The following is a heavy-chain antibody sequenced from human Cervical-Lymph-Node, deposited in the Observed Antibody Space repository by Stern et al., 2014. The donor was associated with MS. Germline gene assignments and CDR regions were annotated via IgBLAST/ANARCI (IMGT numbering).Heavy chain of an antibody. D-gene: IGHD4-17*01. V-gene: IGHV3-23*01. CDR3: AKSTVTSLSDY. CDR2: IRVSGGST. Sequence: EVQLLESGGGLVQPGGSLRLSCAASGFTFSSYAMRWVRQAPGKGLEWVSAIRVSGGSTYYADSVKGRFTIARDNSKNTLYLQMNSLRAEDTAVYYGAKSTVTSLSDYWGQGTLVTVSS. CDR1: GFTFSSYA. J-gene: IGHJ4*02.